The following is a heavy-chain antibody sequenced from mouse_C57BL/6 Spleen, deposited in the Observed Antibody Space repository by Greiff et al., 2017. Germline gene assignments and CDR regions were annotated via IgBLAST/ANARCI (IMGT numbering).Heavy chain of an antibody. CDR2: ISYDGSN. D-gene: IGHD1-1*01. CDR3: ARDLAVVAPYYAMDY. V-gene: IGHV3-6*01. CDR1: GYSITSGYY. J-gene: IGHJ4*01. Sequence: DVQLQESGPGLVKPSQSLSLTCSVTGYSITSGYYWNWIRQFPGNKLEWMGYISYDGSNNYNPSLKNRISITRDTSKNQFFLKLNSVTTEDTATYYCARDLAVVAPYYAMDYWGQGTSVTVSS.